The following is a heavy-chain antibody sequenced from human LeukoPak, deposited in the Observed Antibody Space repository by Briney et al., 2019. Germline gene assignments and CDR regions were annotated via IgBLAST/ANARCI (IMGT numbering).Heavy chain of an antibody. J-gene: IGHJ5*02. V-gene: IGHV3-21*01. CDR3: ARDLGAYDSSGYYYNWFDP. D-gene: IGHD3-22*01. CDR2: TSSSSSYI. CDR1: GFTFSSYS. Sequence: GGSLRLSCAASGFTFSSYSMNWVRQAPGKGLEWVSSTSSSSSYIYYAVSVKGRFTISRDNAKNSPYLQMNSLRAEDTAVYYCARDLGAYDSSGYYYNWFDPWGQGTLVTVSS.